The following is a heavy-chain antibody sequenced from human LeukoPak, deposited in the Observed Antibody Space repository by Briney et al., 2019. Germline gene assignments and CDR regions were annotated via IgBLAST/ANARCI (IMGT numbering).Heavy chain of an antibody. CDR1: GFTFSGYA. J-gene: IGHJ4*02. CDR3: ARGGGYYAIDY. V-gene: IGHV3-23*05. Sequence: GGSLRLSCVASGFTFSGYAMNWVRQAPGKGLEWVSLIFASGSTTKYADSVKGRFTISRDNSKNTLYLQMNSLRAEDTAVYYCARGGGYYAIDYWGQGTLVTVSS. D-gene: IGHD1-26*01. CDR2: IFASGSTT.